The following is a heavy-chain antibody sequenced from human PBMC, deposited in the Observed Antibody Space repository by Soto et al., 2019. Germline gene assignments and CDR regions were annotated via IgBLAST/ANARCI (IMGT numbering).Heavy chain of an antibody. CDR2: ISSSSSYT. D-gene: IGHD4-17*01. Sequence: QVQLVETGGGLVKPGGSLRLSCAASGFTFSDYYMSWIRQAPGKGLEWVSYISSSSSYTNYADSVKGRFTISRDNAKNSLYEKRNSRRAGGWFVYYWGRGQGDYASGGMFYFAYWGQGPLVPVSS. CDR3: GRGQGDYASGGMFYFAY. V-gene: IGHV3-11*06. J-gene: IGHJ4*02. CDR1: GFTFSDYY.